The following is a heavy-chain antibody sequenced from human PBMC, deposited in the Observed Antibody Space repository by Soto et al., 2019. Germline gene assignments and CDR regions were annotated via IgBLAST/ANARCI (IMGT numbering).Heavy chain of an antibody. J-gene: IGHJ4*02. D-gene: IGHD3-22*01. CDR2: IYYSGST. CDR1: GGSISSSSYY. CDR3: ARSTDYYDSSGYYYHDY. Sequence: QLQLQESGPGLVKPSETLSLTCTVSGGSISSSSYYWGWIRQPPGKGLEWIGSIYYSGSTYYKPSRKSRLTISVDTSKNQFSLKLSSVTAADTAVYYCARSTDYYDSSGYYYHDYWGQGTLVTVSS. V-gene: IGHV4-39*01.